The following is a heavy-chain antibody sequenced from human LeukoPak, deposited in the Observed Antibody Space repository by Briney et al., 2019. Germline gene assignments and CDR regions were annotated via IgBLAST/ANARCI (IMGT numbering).Heavy chain of an antibody. CDR1: GFTFSNCA. J-gene: IGHJ4*02. CDR3: AKGGYSSSWSYYFDH. CDR2: ISGSGGTT. Sequence: PGGSLRLSCAASGFTFSNCAMSWVRQAPGKGLEWVSDISGSGGTTYYTGSVKGRFTISRDNSKNTLYLQMNSLRAGDTAVYYCAKGGYSSSWSYYFDHWGQGTLVTVSS. D-gene: IGHD6-13*01. V-gene: IGHV3-23*01.